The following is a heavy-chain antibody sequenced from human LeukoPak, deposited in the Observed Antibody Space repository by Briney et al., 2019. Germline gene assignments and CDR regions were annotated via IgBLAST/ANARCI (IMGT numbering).Heavy chain of an antibody. V-gene: IGHV4-34*01. J-gene: IGHJ6*03. CDR3: ARRWNYGRNYYIDV. CDR2: INDGGTI. D-gene: IGHD1-7*01. Sequence: SETLSLTCAVSGGSFNIYYWSWIRQSPGKGLEWIGEINDGGTINYNPSLLSRVTISLDRSKNQFSLRLTSVTTTDTAVYYCARRWNYGRNYYIDVWGKGATVSVSS. CDR1: GGSFNIYY.